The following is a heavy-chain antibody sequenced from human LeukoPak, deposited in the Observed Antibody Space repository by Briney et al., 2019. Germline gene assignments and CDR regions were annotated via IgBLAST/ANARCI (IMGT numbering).Heavy chain of an antibody. V-gene: IGHV4-34*01. Sequence: PSETLSLTCAVYGGSFSGYYRSWIRQPPGKGLEWIGEINHSGSTNYNPSLKSRVTISVDTSKNQFSLKLSSVTAADTAVYYCASMQQLPLDYWGQGPLVTVSS. CDR1: GGSFSGYY. D-gene: IGHD6-13*01. CDR2: INHSGST. CDR3: ASMQQLPLDY. J-gene: IGHJ4*02.